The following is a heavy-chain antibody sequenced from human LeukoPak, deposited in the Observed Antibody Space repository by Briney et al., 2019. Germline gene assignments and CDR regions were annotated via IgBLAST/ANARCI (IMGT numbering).Heavy chain of an antibody. CDR1: GGSFSGYY. D-gene: IGHD6-19*01. CDR2: INHSGST. V-gene: IGHV4-34*01. CDR3: ARDGMSSGWYGGYYYHGMDV. Sequence: SETLSLTCAVYGGSFSGYYWSWIRQPPGKGLEWMGEINHSGSTNYNPSLKSRVTVSVDTSKNQFSLKLSSVTAADTAVSYCARDGMSSGWYGGYYYHGMDVWGQGTTVTVSS. J-gene: IGHJ6*02.